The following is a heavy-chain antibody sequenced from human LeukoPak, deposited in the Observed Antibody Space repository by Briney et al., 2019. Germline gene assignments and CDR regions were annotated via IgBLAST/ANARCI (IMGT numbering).Heavy chain of an antibody. V-gene: IGHV4-34*01. D-gene: IGHD3-10*01. Sequence: SETLSLTCAVYGGSFSGYYWSWIRQPPGKGLEWIGEINHSGSTNYNPSLKSRVTISVDTSKNQFSLKLSSVTAADTAVYYCARRPTPLLWFGETSILDYWGQGTLVTVSS. J-gene: IGHJ4*02. CDR2: INHSGST. CDR1: GGSFSGYY. CDR3: ARRPTPLLWFGETSILDY.